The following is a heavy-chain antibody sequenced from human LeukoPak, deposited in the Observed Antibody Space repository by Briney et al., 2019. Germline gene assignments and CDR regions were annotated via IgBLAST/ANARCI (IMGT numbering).Heavy chain of an antibody. V-gene: IGHV3-7*05. J-gene: IGHJ4*02. CDR1: GFTIRSYW. CDR2: IKQDGSEK. D-gene: IGHD3-22*01. Sequence: GGSLRLSCAASGFTIRSYWMSWVRQAPGKGLEWVANIKQDGSEKYYVDSVKGRFTISRDNAKNSLYLQMNSLRDEDTAVYYCARDGMYYYDSSGYSRWGQGTLVTVSS. CDR3: ARDGMYYYDSSGYSR.